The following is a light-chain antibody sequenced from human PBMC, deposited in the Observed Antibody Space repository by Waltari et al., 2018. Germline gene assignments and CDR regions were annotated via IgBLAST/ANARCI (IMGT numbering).Light chain of an antibody. V-gene: IGKV1-5*03. CDR1: QSVNSW. CDR3: QQYDSYPYT. CDR2: ETS. Sequence: DVQMTQSPSTLSASVGDRVPITCRASQSVNSWLAWYQQKPGTAPQLLIYETSTLASGVPSRFSGSGSGTEFTLTINTLQPEDFATFFCQQYDSYPYTFGQGSKVEI. J-gene: IGKJ2*01.